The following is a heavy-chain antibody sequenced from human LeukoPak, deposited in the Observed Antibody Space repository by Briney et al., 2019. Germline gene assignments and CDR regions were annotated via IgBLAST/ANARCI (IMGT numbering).Heavy chain of an antibody. V-gene: IGHV3-66*01. J-gene: IGHJ4*02. CDR1: GFTVSSNY. CDR2: IYSGGST. CDR3: ARGLRYSSGWYYFDY. Sequence: GGSLRLSCAASGFTVSSNYMSWVRQAPGKGLGWVSVIYSGGSTYYADSVKGRFTISRDNSKNTVYLQMNSLRAEDTAVYYCARGLRYSSGWYYFDYWGQGTLVTVSS. D-gene: IGHD6-19*01.